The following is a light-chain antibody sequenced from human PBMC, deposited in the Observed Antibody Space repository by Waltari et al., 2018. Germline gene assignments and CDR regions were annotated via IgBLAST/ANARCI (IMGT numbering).Light chain of an antibody. Sequence: QSALAQPPSASGSPGQSVTISCTGTSSDVGGYNYFSWYQQHPGRAPRLIIYEVTKRPSGVPDRFSGSKSGNTASLTVSGLQADDEADYHCCAYAGNTEVFGGGTRLTVL. CDR3: CAYAGNTEV. CDR1: SSDVGGYNY. V-gene: IGLV2-8*01. J-gene: IGLJ2*01. CDR2: EVT.